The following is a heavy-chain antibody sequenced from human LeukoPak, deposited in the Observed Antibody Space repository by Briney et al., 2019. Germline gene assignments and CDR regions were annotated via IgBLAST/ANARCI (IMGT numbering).Heavy chain of an antibody. CDR3: ARPAYDFWSGYPNDAFDI. V-gene: IGHV3-7*03. Sequence: GGSLRLSCAASGFTFSSYWMSWVHQAPGKGLEWVANIKQDGSEKYYVDSVKGRFTISRDNAKNSLYLQMNSLRAEDTAVYCCARPAYDFWSGYPNDAFDIWGQGTMVTVSS. CDR2: IKQDGSEK. J-gene: IGHJ3*02. CDR1: GFTFSSYW. D-gene: IGHD3-3*01.